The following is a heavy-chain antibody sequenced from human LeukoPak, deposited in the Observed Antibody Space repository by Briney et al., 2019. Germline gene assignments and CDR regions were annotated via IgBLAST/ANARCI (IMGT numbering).Heavy chain of an antibody. CDR3: ARGEYYDFWSGYDWSGY. CDR2: ISYDGSNI. CDR1: GFTFSSYA. V-gene: IGHV3-30-3*01. J-gene: IGHJ4*02. Sequence: PGRSLRLSCAASGFTFSSYAMHWVRQAPGKGLEWVAVISYDGSNIYYADSVKGRFTISRDNSKNTLYLQMNSLRAEDTAVYYCARGEYYDFWSGYDWSGYWGQGTLVTVSS. D-gene: IGHD3-3*01.